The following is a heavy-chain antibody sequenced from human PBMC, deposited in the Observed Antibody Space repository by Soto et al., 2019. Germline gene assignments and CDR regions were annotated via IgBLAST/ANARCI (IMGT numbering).Heavy chain of an antibody. CDR1: GFTFSSYA. CDR3: AKAPLGPLRSWPFDM. D-gene: IGHD4-17*01. J-gene: IGHJ3*02. Sequence: GVLRLSCAASGFTFSSYALSWVRQAPGKGLEWVSVISGSGGNTYYADSVKGRFTISRDNSKNTLYLQMNSLRAEDTAVYYCAKAPLGPLRSWPFDMWGQGTMVTVSS. CDR2: ISGSGGNT. V-gene: IGHV3-23*01.